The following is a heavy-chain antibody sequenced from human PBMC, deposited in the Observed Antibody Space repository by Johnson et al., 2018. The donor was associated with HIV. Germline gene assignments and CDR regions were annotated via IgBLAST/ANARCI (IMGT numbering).Heavy chain of an antibody. CDR1: GFTFSSYW. V-gene: IGHV3-7*01. D-gene: IGHD5-18*01. J-gene: IGHJ3*02. CDR3: ARLPSGYSRDAFDI. Sequence: VQLVESGGGVVQPGGSLRVSCAASGFTFSSYWMNWVRQAPGKGLEWVAKIKQDGSEKYYVDSVKGRFTISRDNSKNTLYLQMNSLRPEDTAVYYCARLPSGYSRDAFDIWGEGTMVTVS. CDR2: IKQDGSEK.